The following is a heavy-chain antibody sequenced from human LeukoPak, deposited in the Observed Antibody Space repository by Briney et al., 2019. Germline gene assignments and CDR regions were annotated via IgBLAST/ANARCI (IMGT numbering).Heavy chain of an antibody. CDR1: GFTFSSYE. Sequence: PGGSPRLSCAASGFTFSSYEMNWVRQAPGKGLEWVSYISSSGSTIYYADSVKGRFTISRDNAKNSLYLQMNSLRAEDTAVYYCARVKYSRVAGAFDYWGQGTLVTVSS. J-gene: IGHJ4*02. CDR3: ARVKYSRVAGAFDY. V-gene: IGHV3-48*03. D-gene: IGHD6-6*01. CDR2: ISSSGSTI.